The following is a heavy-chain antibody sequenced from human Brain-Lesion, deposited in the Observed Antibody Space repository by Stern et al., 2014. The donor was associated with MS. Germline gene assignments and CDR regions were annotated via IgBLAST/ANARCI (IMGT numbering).Heavy chain of an antibody. CDR1: GYIFTGYY. V-gene: IGHV1-2*02. J-gene: IGHJ6*02. CDR3: ARDQRGITIFGVVTDYYYLGMDV. D-gene: IGHD3-3*01. CDR2: INPNTGGT. Sequence: QMQLVQSGAEVKKPEASVKVSCKTSGYIFTGYYIHWVRQAPGQGLEWMAWINPNTGGTKYAQKFQGRVTMSRDTSISTAYVELSSLTSDDTAVYYCARDQRGITIFGVVTDYYYLGMDVWGQGTTVTVSS.